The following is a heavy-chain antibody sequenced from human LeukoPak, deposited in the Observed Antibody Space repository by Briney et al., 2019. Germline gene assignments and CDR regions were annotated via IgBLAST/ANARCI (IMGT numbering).Heavy chain of an antibody. Sequence: GGSLRLSCAASGFTFSSYWMHWVRQAPGKGLVWVSRINSDGSSTSYADSVKGRFTISRDNAKNTLYLQMNSLGAEDTAVYYCARREFYDSSGYPFDYWGPGTLVTVSS. D-gene: IGHD3-22*01. V-gene: IGHV3-74*01. CDR3: ARREFYDSSGYPFDY. CDR1: GFTFSSYW. J-gene: IGHJ4*02. CDR2: INSDGSST.